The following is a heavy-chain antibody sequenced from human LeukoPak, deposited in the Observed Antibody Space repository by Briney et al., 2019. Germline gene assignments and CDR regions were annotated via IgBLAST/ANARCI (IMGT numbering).Heavy chain of an antibody. J-gene: IGHJ4*02. CDR2: IRSDGSDK. D-gene: IGHD3-22*01. CDR3: GKRDSSSDY. CDR1: GFTFSTYA. Sequence: GGSLRLSCAVSGFTFSTYAMSWVRQAPGKGLEWVAFIRSDGSDKSYADSVMGRFTISRDNSRNTLYLHMNTLRTEDTAVYYCGKRDSSSDYWGQGTLVTVSS. V-gene: IGHV3-30*02.